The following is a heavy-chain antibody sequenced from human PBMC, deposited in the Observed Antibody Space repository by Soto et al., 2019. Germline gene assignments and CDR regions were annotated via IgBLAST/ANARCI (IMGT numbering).Heavy chain of an antibody. CDR3: ARQAGGYGMDV. CDR2: INHSGST. V-gene: IGHV4-34*02. Sequence: QVQLQQWGAGLLRPSETLSLTCAGYGGSFSNFYWSWIRQPPGQGLEWIVEINHSGSTNYNPSLKSRVTISVDTSKQKFSLKLRSVTAADTAVYYCARQAGGYGMDVWGHGTTVTVSS. J-gene: IGHJ6*02. D-gene: IGHD2-8*02. CDR1: GGSFSNFY.